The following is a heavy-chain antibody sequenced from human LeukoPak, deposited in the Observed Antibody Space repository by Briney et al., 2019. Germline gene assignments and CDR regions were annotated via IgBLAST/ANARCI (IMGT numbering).Heavy chain of an antibody. CDR3: ARGLYYDILTFDY. D-gene: IGHD3-9*01. CDR2: IYTSGST. V-gene: IGHV4-61*02. CDR1: GGSISSGSYY. Sequence: SETLSLTCTVSGGSISSGSYYWSWIRQPAGKGLEWIGRIYTSGSTNYNPSLKSRVTMSVDTSKNQFSLKLSSVTAADTAVYYCARGLYYDILTFDYWGQGTLVTVSS. J-gene: IGHJ4*02.